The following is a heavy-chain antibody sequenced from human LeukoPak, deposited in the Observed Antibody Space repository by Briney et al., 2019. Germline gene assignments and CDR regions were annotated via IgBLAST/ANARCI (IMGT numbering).Heavy chain of an antibody. J-gene: IGHJ1*01. D-gene: IGHD3-22*01. Sequence: SETLSLTCTVSGGSISSYYWSWIRQPPGKGLEWIGYIYYSGSTYYNPSLKSRVTISVDTSKNQFSLKLSSVTAADTAVYYCARGDSSGYAGKFQHWGQGTLVTVSS. V-gene: IGHV4-30-4*08. CDR2: IYYSGST. CDR3: ARGDSSGYAGKFQH. CDR1: GGSISSYY.